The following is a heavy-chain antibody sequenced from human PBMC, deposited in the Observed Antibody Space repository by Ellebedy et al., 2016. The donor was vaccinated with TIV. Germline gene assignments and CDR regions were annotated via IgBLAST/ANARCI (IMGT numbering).Heavy chain of an antibody. CDR3: VRQRDYLWPRNDY. J-gene: IGHJ4*02. Sequence: KVSCKGSAYSFTTYWIGWVRHMPGKGLAWMGIIYPGDSDTRYSPSFQGQVTISADKSTSTAYLQLSSLKASDTAMYFCVRQRDYLWPRNDYWGQGTLVTVSS. CDR1: AYSFTTYW. CDR2: IYPGDSDT. V-gene: IGHV5-51*01. D-gene: IGHD3-16*01.